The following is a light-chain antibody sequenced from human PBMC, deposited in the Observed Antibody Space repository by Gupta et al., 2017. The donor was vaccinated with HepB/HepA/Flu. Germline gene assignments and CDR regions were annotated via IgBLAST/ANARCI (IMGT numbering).Light chain of an antibody. CDR2: DVS. Sequence: EIVMTQSPATLSVSPGERVTLSCRASQNIRSNLAWCQQKPGQAPRLLIYDVSNRATGIPARFSGSGSGTEFTLTISSLQSEDFAVDYCQQYDTWPLTCGQGTKVESK. J-gene: IGKJ1*01. V-gene: IGKV3-15*01. CDR3: QQYDTWPLT. CDR1: QNIRSN.